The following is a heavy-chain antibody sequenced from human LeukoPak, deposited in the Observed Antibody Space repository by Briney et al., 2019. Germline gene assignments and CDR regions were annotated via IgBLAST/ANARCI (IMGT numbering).Heavy chain of an antibody. CDR1: GGTFSSYA. CDR2: IIPIFGTA. J-gene: IGHJ6*03. Sequence: ASVKVSCKASGGTFSSYAISWVRQAPGQGLEWMGGIIPIFGTANYAQKFQGRVTITADESTSTAYMELSSLRSEDTAVYYCATSVWPPYYYYHYMDVWGKGTTVTVSS. V-gene: IGHV1-69*13. CDR3: ATSVWPPYYYYHYMDV. D-gene: IGHD2-8*01.